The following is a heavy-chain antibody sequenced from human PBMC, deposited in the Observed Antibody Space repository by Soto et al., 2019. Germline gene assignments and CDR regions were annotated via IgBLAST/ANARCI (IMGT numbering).Heavy chain of an antibody. CDR1: GFTFSTYS. Sequence: HPGGPLRLSCAASGFTFSTYSMNCVRQAPGKGLEWVSYISSSISTIYYADSVKGRFTISRDNAKNSLYLQMNSLRAEDTAVYYCARGRGDYSWGSYRYDFDYWGQGTLVNVSS. V-gene: IGHV3-48*01. J-gene: IGHJ4*02. CDR2: ISSSISTI. CDR3: ARGRGDYSWGSYRYDFDY. D-gene: IGHD3-16*02.